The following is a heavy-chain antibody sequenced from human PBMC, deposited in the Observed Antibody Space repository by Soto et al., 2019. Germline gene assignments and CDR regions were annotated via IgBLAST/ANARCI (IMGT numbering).Heavy chain of an antibody. CDR1: GGSISRGGYY. D-gene: IGHD1-1*01. J-gene: IGHJ4*02. Sequence: QVQLQESGPGLVKPSQTLSLTCTVPGGSISRGGYYWSWIRQHPGKGLEWIGYIYYSGSTYYNPSLKSRVTLSVDTSKNQFSLKLSAVTAADTDVYYCARDRDGYNFRYFGYWGQGTLVTVSS. CDR3: ARDRDGYNFRYFGY. CDR2: IYYSGST. V-gene: IGHV4-31*03.